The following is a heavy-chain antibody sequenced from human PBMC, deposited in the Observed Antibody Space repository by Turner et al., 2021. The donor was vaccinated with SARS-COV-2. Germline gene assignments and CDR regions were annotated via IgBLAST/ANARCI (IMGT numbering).Heavy chain of an antibody. Sequence: VQLVESGGGLVQPGGALRLSCAASGFTLSTYSMSWVRQAPGKGPEWVSYISGTTTTINYADSVKGRFTISRDNAKNSLYLQMNNLRAEDTAMYYCAREHYDFWSGYFYWGQGTLVTVSS. V-gene: IGHV3-48*01. D-gene: IGHD3-3*01. J-gene: IGHJ4*02. CDR1: GFTLSTYS. CDR2: ISGTTTTI. CDR3: AREHYDFWSGYFY.